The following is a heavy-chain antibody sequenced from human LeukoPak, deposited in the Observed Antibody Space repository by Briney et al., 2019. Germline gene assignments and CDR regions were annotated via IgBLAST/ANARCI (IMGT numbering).Heavy chain of an antibody. CDR1: GYTFTGYY. CDR3: ARAPGIGGSLFDY. Sequence: ASVKVSCKASGYTFTGYYVHWVRQAPGQGLEWMGWINPNSGGTNYAQKFQGRVTMTRDTSISTAYMELSRLRSDDTAVYYCARAPGIGGSLFDYWGQGTLVTVSS. D-gene: IGHD3-10*01. CDR2: INPNSGGT. J-gene: IGHJ4*02. V-gene: IGHV1-2*02.